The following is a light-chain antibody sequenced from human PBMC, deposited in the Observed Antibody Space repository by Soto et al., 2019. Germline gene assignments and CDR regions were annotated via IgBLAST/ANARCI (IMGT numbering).Light chain of an antibody. CDR2: AAS. J-gene: IGKJ1*01. Sequence: PSSLSASVGDRVTITCRASQSISSYLNWYQXKXGXXXKXXXYAASSLQSGVPSRFSGSGYGTDFTLTISSLQPEDVATYYCQKYDSARWTFGQGTKVDIK. CDR1: QSISSY. V-gene: IGKV1-39*01. CDR3: QKYDSARWT.